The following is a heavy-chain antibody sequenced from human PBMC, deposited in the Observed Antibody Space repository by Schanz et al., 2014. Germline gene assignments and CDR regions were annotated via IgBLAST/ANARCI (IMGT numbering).Heavy chain of an antibody. J-gene: IGHJ4*02. CDR3: ARDNYYGSGSCAY. CDR1: GFTVSSDH. D-gene: IGHD3-10*01. Sequence: EVQLLESGGGLVQPGGSLRLSCVVSGFTVSSDHMSWVRQAPGKGLEWVSTIYASGATYYADSVKRRFTISRDNAKNSMYLHMKSLRGEDTAVYYCARDNYYGSGSCAYWGQGTLVTVSS. V-gene: IGHV3-66*01. CDR2: IYASGAT.